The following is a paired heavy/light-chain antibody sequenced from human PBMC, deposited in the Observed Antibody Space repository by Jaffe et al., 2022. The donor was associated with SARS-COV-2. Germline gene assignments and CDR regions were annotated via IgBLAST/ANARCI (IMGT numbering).Light chain of an antibody. CDR1: SSNIASYY. CDR2: KNN. CDR3: GTWDNSLSAEV. V-gene: IGLV1-51*02. J-gene: IGLJ3*02. Sequence: QSVLTQPPSVSAAPGQKVTISCSGSSSNIASYYVAWYQQLPGTAPKLLIYKNNERPSGIPDRFSGSKSGTSATLGITGLQTGDEADYYCGTWDNSLSAEVFGGGTKLTVL.
Heavy chain of an antibody. CDR1: GDSISRTPHY. CDR2: INYSGTT. J-gene: IGHJ5*02. D-gene: IGHD7-27*01. V-gene: IGHV4-39*01. Sequence: QLHLQESGPGLVKPSETLSLTCSVSGDSISRTPHYWVWIRQTPGKGLDWIGSINYSGTTYYNSSLKSRVTMSVDTPNNQFSLRLSSVTAADTAFYYCARRVWGGGLNWLDPWGQGALVTVSS. CDR3: ARRVWGGGLNWLDP.